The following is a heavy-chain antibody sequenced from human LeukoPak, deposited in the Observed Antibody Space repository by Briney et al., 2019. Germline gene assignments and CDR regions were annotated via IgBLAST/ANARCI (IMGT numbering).Heavy chain of an antibody. D-gene: IGHD3-22*01. CDR1: GFIFSNYA. CDR2: ISGSGVYT. J-gene: IGHJ4*02. CDR3: AKDQSIEKWLSFDY. V-gene: IGHV3-23*01. Sequence: GGSLRLSCGASGFIFSNYAMSWVRQAPGKGLEWVSAISGSGVYTYYADSVKGRFTISRDNSKNMIYLQMNSLRVEDTAVYYCAKDQSIEKWLSFDYWGQGTLVTVSS.